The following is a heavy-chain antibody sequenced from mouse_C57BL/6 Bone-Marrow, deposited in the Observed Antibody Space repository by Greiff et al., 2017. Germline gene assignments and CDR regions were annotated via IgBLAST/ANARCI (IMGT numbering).Heavy chain of an antibody. CDR3: SSFDGNYFDF. CDR1: GFNIQDDY. CDR2: IDPEIGDT. D-gene: IGHD2-3*01. V-gene: IGHV14-4*01. J-gene: IGHJ2*01. Sequence: EVTLQESGAELVRPGASVKLSCTAPGFNIQDDYIHWVKQRPEQGLEWIGWIDPEIGDTEYASKFQGKATITSDTSSNPAYLQPSSLTSEDTAVYYCSSFDGNYFDFWGQGTPLTVAS.